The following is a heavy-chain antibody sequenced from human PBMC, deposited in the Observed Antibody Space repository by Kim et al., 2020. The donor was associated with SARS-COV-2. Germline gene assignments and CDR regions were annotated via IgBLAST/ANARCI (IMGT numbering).Heavy chain of an antibody. D-gene: IGHD1-1*01. CDR3: VAQNWNAARMDV. V-gene: IGHV4-34*01. CDR1: GRSLSGYY. CDR2: TNYIGGT. Sequence: SETLSLTCGLSGRSLSGYYWSWIRQSPGKRLEWIGATNYIGGTKYNPSLQSRLTISIDKSKDHLSLRLTPVTAADTAIYYCVAQNWNAARMDVWGQGTTVTVSS. J-gene: IGHJ6*02.